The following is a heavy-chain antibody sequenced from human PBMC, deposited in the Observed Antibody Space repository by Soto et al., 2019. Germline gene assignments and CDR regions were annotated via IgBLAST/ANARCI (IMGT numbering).Heavy chain of an antibody. CDR1: GGTFSSYA. V-gene: IGHV1-69*13. D-gene: IGHD6-6*01. J-gene: IGHJ6*02. Sequence: SVKVSCKASGGTFSSYAISWVRQAPGQGLEWMGGIIPIFGTANYAQKFQGRVTITADESTSTAYMELSSLRSEDTAVYYCARRVAARYYGMDVWGQGTTVTVSS. CDR2: IIPIFGTA. CDR3: ARRVAARYYGMDV.